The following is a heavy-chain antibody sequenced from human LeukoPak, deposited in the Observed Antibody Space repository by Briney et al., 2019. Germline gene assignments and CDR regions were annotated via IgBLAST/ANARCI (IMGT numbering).Heavy chain of an antibody. CDR1: GLTFSSYW. D-gene: IGHD6-6*01. Sequence: GGSLRLSCAASGLTFSSYWMHWVRQAPGKGLGWVSRINSDGSSTSYADSVKGRFTISRDNAKNTLYLQMNSLRAEDTAVYYCAREIGSSSGGYWGQGTLVTVSS. CDR3: AREIGSSSGGY. J-gene: IGHJ4*02. CDR2: INSDGSST. V-gene: IGHV3-74*01.